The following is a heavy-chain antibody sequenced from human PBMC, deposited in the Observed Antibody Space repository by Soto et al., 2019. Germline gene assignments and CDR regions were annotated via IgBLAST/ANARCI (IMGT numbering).Heavy chain of an antibody. Sequence: QVPLQESGPRLVRPSGTLSLTCTVSSGSITSANWWSWVRQPPGRGLEWIGEIYHSGSTNYNLSLKSRVTLLVDKSKNQFSLGLSSVTAADTAMYYCARRGGGVVLAATTPFDYWGQGTLVTVSS. D-gene: IGHD2-15*01. CDR3: ARRGGGVVLAATTPFDY. J-gene: IGHJ4*02. CDR2: IYHSGST. V-gene: IGHV4-4*02. CDR1: SGSITSANW.